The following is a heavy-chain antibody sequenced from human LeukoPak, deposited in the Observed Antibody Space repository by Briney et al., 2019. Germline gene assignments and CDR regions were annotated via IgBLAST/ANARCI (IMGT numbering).Heavy chain of an antibody. V-gene: IGHV1-2*02. CDR2: INPNSGGT. J-gene: IGHJ3*02. CDR1: GYTFTGYY. D-gene: IGHD6-13*01. CDR3: ARFSRRYSSSWYAFDI. Sequence: ASVKVSCKASGYTFTGYYMHWVRQAPGQGLEWMGWINPNSGGTNYAQKFQGRVTMTRDTSISTAYMELSRLRSDDTAVYYCARFSRRYSSSWYAFDIWGQGTMVTDSS.